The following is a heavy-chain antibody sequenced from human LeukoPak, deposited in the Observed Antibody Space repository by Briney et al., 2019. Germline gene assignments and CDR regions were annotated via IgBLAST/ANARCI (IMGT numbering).Heavy chain of an antibody. D-gene: IGHD5-18*01. Sequence: PSETLSLTCTVSGGSISSYYWSWIRQPAGKGLEWIGRIYTSGRTNYNSSLKSRLTISVDTSKNQFSLTLSSVTAADTAVYYCARGQKYRNGYTVTELGSGYFDYWGQGTLVTVSS. CDR3: ARGQKYRNGYTVTELGSGYFDY. V-gene: IGHV4-4*07. CDR2: IYTSGRT. J-gene: IGHJ4*02. CDR1: GGSISSYY.